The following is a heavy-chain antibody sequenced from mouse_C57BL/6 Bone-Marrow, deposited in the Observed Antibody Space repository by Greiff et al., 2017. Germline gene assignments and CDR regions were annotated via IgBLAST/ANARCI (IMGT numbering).Heavy chain of an antibody. CDR3: ARKRTTGGYYAMDY. D-gene: IGHD1-1*01. Sequence: VHLVESGPGLVAPSQSLSITCTVSGFSLTSNAISWVRQPPGKGLEWLGVIWTGGGTNYNSAPKSRLSISKDNSKSQVFLKMNSLQTDDTARYYCARKRTTGGYYAMDYWGQGTSVTVSS. V-gene: IGHV2-9-1*01. CDR1: GFSLTSNA. CDR2: IWTGGGT. J-gene: IGHJ4*01.